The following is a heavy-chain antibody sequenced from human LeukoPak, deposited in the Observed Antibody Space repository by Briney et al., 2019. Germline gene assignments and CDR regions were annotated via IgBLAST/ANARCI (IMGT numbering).Heavy chain of an antibody. V-gene: IGHV4-59*12. CDR2: IYYSGST. J-gene: IGHJ4*02. Sequence: SETLSLTCTVSGGSISSYYWSWIRQPPGKGLEWIGYIYYSGSTNYNPSLKSRVTISVDTSKNQFSLKLSSVTAADTAVYYCARPAVRGVIGYWGQGTLVTVSS. D-gene: IGHD3-10*01. CDR3: ARPAVRGVIGY. CDR1: GGSISSYY.